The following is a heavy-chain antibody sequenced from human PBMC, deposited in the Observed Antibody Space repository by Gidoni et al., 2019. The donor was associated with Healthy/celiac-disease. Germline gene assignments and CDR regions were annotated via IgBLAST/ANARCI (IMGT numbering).Heavy chain of an antibody. D-gene: IGHD6-19*01. CDR2: IYSGGRT. V-gene: IGHV3-53*01. Sequence: EVQLVESGGGLIQPGGSLRLSCAASGFTVSSNYMSWVRQAPGKGLEWVSVIYSGGRTYYADSVKGRFTISRDNSKNTLYLQMNSLRAEDTAVYYCASTSSGLLSDAFDIWGQGTMVTVSS. CDR1: GFTVSSNY. CDR3: ASTSSGLLSDAFDI. J-gene: IGHJ3*02.